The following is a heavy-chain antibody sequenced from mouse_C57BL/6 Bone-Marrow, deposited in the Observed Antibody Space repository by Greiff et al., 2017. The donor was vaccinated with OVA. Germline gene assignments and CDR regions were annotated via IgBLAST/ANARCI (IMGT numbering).Heavy chain of an antibody. D-gene: IGHD2-10*02. CDR3: ARLDVYGNYRYFDV. CDR1: GYTFTSYW. V-gene: IGHV1-59*01. CDR2: IDPSDSYT. J-gene: IGHJ1*03. Sequence: QVQLQQPGAELVRPGTSVKLSCKASGYTFTSYWMHWVKQRPGQGLEWIGVIDPSDSYTNYNQKFKGKATLTVDTSSSTAYMQLSSLTSEESAVYYCARLDVYGNYRYFDVWGTGTTVTVSS.